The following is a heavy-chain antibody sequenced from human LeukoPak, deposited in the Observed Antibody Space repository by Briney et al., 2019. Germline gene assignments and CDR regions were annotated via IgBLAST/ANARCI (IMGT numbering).Heavy chain of an antibody. J-gene: IGHJ5*02. Sequence: ASVKVSCKASGYTFTSYDISWVRQAPGQGLEWMGWISAYNGNTNYAQKLQGRVTMTTDTSTSTAYMELRSLRSDDTAVYYCARERITMVRGVNNWFDPWGQGTLVTVSS. CDR3: ARERITMVRGVNNWFDP. CDR1: GYTFTSYD. V-gene: IGHV1-18*01. CDR2: ISAYNGNT. D-gene: IGHD3-10*01.